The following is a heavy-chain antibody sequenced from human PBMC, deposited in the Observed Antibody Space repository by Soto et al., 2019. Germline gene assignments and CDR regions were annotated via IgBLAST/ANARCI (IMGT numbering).Heavy chain of an antibody. CDR2: IYYSGST. CDR1: DGSFSSSNYY. V-gene: IGHV4-39*01. D-gene: IGHD2-15*01. CDR3: ARLGGNPRGWYFDL. J-gene: IGHJ2*01. Sequence: PSETLSLTCTVPDGSFSSSNYYWGWIRQPPGKGPEWIGSIYYSGSTYYNPSLKSRVSISVDTSKNQLSLKLSSVTAADTAVYHCARLGGNPRGWYFDLWGRGTLVTVSS.